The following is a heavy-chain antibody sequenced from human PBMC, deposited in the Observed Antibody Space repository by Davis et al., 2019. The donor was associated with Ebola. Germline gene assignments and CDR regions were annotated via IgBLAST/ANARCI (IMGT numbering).Heavy chain of an antibody. CDR1: GFPFDASA. V-gene: IGHV3-43*02. CDR3: VKDNHRPDVYGGWFDP. Sequence: GGSLRLSFPPPGFPFDASAMHWFAQLQGKGVEWVSLIKDDGRHTLYADSVKGRFTVSRDNRKNSLFLQMNSLKTEDTAFYYCVKDNHRPDVYGGWFDPWGQGTLVTVSS. J-gene: IGHJ5*02. CDR2: IKDDGRHT. D-gene: IGHD1-14*01.